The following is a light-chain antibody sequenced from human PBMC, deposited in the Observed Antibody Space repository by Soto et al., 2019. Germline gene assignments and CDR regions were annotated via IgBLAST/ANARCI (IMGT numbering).Light chain of an antibody. V-gene: IGLV3-1*01. CDR2: QDR. CDR3: QAWDSSTGVV. J-gene: IGLJ2*01. CDR1: KLGDRF. Sequence: SYELTQPPSVSVSPGQTASITCSGDKLGDRFACWYQQKPGQSPVLVIYQDRRQPSGIPERFSGSNSGNTATLTISGAQAMDEADYYCQAWDSSTGVVFGGGTKVTVI.